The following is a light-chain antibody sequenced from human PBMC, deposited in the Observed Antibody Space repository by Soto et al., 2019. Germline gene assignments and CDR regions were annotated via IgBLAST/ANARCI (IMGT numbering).Light chain of an antibody. V-gene: IGKV3-15*01. J-gene: IGKJ1*01. CDR3: QQYNNLPRT. Sequence: EIVLTQSPGTLSLSQGERATLSCSASQSVSNNYLAWYQQKPGQAPRLLIYGASTRATGIPARFSGSGSGTEFTLTISSLQSEDFAVYYCQQYNNLPRTFGQGTKVDIK. CDR2: GAS. CDR1: QSVSNN.